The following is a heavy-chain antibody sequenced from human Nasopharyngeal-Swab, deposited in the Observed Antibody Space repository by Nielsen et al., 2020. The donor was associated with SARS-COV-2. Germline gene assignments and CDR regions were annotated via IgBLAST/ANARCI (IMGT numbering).Heavy chain of an antibody. Sequence: GESLKLSCAASGFTFSSYGMHWVRQAPGKGPEWVAVIWYDGSNKYYADSVKGRFTISRDNSKNTLYLQMNSLRAEDTAVYYCARDFPFGGDVVYWGQGTLVTVSS. CDR3: ARDFPFGGDVVY. V-gene: IGHV3-33*01. D-gene: IGHD3-10*01. J-gene: IGHJ4*02. CDR1: GFTFSSYG. CDR2: IWYDGSNK.